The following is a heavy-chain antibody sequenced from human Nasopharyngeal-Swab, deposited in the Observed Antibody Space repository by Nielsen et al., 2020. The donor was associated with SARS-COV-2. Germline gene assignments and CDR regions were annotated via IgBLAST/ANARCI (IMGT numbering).Heavy chain of an antibody. D-gene: IGHD3-22*01. CDR2: IKPDGSEK. CDR1: GFTFSDHW. CDR3: AGNHDNTF. J-gene: IGHJ4*02. Sequence: GGSLRLSSVVSGFTFSDHWMNWVRQAPGKGLEWVANIKPDGSEKYYVDSVKGRFTISRDNARNSLFLQMDSLRVEDTAIYYCAGNHDNTFWGQGNLVAVS. V-gene: IGHV3-7*03.